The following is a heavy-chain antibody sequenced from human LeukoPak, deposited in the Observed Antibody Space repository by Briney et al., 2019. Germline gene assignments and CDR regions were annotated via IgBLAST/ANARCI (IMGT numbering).Heavy chain of an antibody. CDR2: ISYDGSNK. V-gene: IGHV3-30*18. CDR3: AKDRMMGSVGYYGMGV. CDR1: GFTFSSYG. Sequence: PGGSLRLSCAASGFTFSSYGMHWVRQAPGKGLEWVAVISYDGSNKYYADSVKGRFTISRDNSKNTLYLQMNSLRAEDTAVYYCAKDRMMGSVGYYGMGVWGQGTTVTVSS. D-gene: IGHD6-25*01. J-gene: IGHJ6*02.